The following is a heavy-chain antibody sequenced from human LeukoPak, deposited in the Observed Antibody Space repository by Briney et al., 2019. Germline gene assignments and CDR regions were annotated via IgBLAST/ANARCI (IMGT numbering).Heavy chain of an antibody. CDR1: GASISSGSNY. D-gene: IGHD3-10*01. CDR3: ASRTGLLWFGELVGGANWFDP. J-gene: IGHJ5*02. Sequence: SETLSLTCSVSGASISSGSNYWGWIRQPPGKGLEWIGEINHSGSTNYNPSLKSRVTISVDTSKNQFSLKLSSVTAADTAVYYCASRTGLLWFGELVGGANWFDPWGQGTLVTVSS. CDR2: INHSGST. V-gene: IGHV4-39*07.